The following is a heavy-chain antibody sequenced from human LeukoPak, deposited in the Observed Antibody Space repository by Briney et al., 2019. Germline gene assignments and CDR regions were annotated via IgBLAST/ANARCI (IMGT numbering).Heavy chain of an antibody. Sequence: ASVKVSCKASGYTFTGYYIHWVRQAPGQGLEWMGWINPNSGGTNSAQKFQGRVTLTRDTSISTAYLELSSLRSDDTAVYYCARDLDSGWIIVDYWGQGTLVTVSS. CDR2: INPNSGGT. J-gene: IGHJ4*02. CDR1: GYTFTGYY. CDR3: ARDLDSGWIIVDY. D-gene: IGHD6-19*01. V-gene: IGHV1-2*02.